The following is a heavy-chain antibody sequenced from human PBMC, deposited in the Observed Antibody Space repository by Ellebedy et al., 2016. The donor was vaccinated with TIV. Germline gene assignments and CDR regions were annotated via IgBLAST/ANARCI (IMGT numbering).Heavy chain of an antibody. V-gene: IGHV1-69*06. CDR3: AYGRSTVTLSYYYYGMDV. D-gene: IGHD4-17*01. CDR1: GGIFSSYA. Sequence: ASVKVSXXASGGIFSSYAISWVRQAPGQGLEWMGGIIPIFGTANYAQKFQGRVTITADKSTSTAYMELSSLRSEDTAVYYCAYGRSTVTLSYYYYGMDVWGQGTTVTVSS. CDR2: IIPIFGTA. J-gene: IGHJ6*02.